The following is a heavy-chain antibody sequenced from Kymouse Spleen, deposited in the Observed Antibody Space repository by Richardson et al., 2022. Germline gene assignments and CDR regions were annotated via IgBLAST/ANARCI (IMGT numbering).Heavy chain of an antibody. CDR3: ARHYNWNGYFDY. CDR2: IYYSGST. J-gene: IGHJ4*02. CDR1: GGSISSSSYY. D-gene: IGHD1-20*01. V-gene: IGHV4-39*01. Sequence: QLQLQESGPGLVKPSETLSLTCTVSGGSISSSSYYWGWIRQPPGKGLEWIGSIYYSGSTYYNPSLKSRVTISVDTSKNQFSLKLSSVTAADTAVYYCARHYNWNGYFDYWGQGTLVTVSS.